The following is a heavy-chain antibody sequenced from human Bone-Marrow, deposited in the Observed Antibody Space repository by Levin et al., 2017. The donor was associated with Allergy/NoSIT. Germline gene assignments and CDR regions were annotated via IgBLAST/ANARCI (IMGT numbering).Heavy chain of an antibody. CDR1: GGSTISGDYY. Sequence: SETLSLTCTVSGGSTISGDYYWSWIRQSPGKGLEWIGYIYYTGETYYDPSLKSRITMSVDTSKNQFSLNLNSVTAADTAVYYCVRGHDFWTGYAVDSWGQGILVTVSS. CDR3: VRGHDFWTGYAVDS. V-gene: IGHV4-30-4*01. CDR2: IYYTGET. J-gene: IGHJ4*02. D-gene: IGHD3/OR15-3a*01.